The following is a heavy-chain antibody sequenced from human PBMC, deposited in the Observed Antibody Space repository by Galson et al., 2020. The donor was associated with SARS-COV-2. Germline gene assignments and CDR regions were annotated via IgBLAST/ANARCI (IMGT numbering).Heavy chain of an antibody. CDR3: AKDHFYDSSGSVPWFDP. D-gene: IGHD3-22*01. Sequence: ISGSGGSTYYADSVKGRFTISRDNSKNTLYLQMNSLRAEDTAVYYCAKDHFYDSSGSVPWFDPWGQGTLVTVSS. CDR2: ISGSGGST. V-gene: IGHV3-23*01. J-gene: IGHJ5*02.